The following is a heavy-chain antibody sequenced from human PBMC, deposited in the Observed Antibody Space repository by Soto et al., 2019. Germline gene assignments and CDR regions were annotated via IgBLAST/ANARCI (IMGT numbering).Heavy chain of an antibody. D-gene: IGHD3-22*01. V-gene: IGHV3-15*01. Sequence: PGGSLRLSCAASGFTFSNAWMSWVRQAPGKGLEWVGRIKSKTDGGTTDYAAPVKGRFTISRDDSKNTPYLQMNSLKTEDTAVYYCTTQEYYDSSGYYFVYYYYGMDVWGQGTTVTVSS. CDR1: GFTFSNAW. CDR3: TTQEYYDSSGYYFVYYYYGMDV. J-gene: IGHJ6*02. CDR2: IKSKTDGGTT.